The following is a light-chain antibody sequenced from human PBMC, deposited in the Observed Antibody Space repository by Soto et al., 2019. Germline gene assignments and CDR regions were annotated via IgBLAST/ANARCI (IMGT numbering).Light chain of an antibody. Sequence: DIQMTQSPSTPSSSAGDTVTVTCLASKSVSGWLAWYQQKPGEAPKLLIYDASALPRGVPSRFSGSGSGTKFTLTIASLQPDDFATYYCQQYETFSGTFGPGTKVDIK. CDR1: KSVSGW. V-gene: IGKV1-5*01. J-gene: IGKJ1*01. CDR2: DAS. CDR3: QQYETFSGT.